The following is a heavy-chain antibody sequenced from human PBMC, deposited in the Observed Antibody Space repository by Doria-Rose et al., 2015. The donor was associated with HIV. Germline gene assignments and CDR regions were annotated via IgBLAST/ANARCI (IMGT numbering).Heavy chain of an antibody. V-gene: IGHV3-21*01. CDR2: ISSTSAYI. CDR3: ATGVTLDY. J-gene: IGHJ4*02. Sequence: VQLVQSGGGLVRPGGSLRLSCATSGFTFSSHRINWVRQAPGKGLEWVCSISSTSAYINYADSVRGRFTISRDNARNSLYLQMDSLRAEDTAIYYCATGVTLDYWGQGTLVTVSS. D-gene: IGHD3-10*01. CDR1: GFTFSSHR.